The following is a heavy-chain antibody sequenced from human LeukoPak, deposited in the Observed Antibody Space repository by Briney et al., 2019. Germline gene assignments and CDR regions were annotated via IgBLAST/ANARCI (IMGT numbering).Heavy chain of an antibody. Sequence: GSLRLSCAASGFTFSSYAMSWVRPAPGKGLEWVSAISGSGGSTYYEDSVKGRFSISRDNSKNTLYLQMNSLTAEDTAVYYCAKQSICGGSSCYSSYFDYWGQGTLVTVSS. CDR2: ISGSGGST. CDR1: GFTFSSYA. D-gene: IGHD2-15*01. J-gene: IGHJ4*02. V-gene: IGHV3-23*01. CDR3: AKQSICGGSSCYSSYFDY.